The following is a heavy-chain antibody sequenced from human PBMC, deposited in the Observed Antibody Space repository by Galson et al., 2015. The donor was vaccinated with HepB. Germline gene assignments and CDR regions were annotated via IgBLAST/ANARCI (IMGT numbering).Heavy chain of an antibody. CDR2: ISYDGSNK. D-gene: IGHD4-23*01. CDR1: GFTFSSYA. CDR3: ARSYYAGAEYFQH. V-gene: IGHV3-30*04. J-gene: IGHJ1*01. Sequence: SLRLSCAAPGFTFSSYAMHWVRQAPGKGLEWVAVISYDGSNKYYADSVKGRFTISRDNSKNTLYLQMNSLRAEDTAVYYCARSYYAGAEYFQHWGQGTLVTVSS.